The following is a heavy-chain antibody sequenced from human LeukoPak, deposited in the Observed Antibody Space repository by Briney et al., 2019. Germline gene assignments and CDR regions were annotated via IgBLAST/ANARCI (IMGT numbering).Heavy chain of an antibody. D-gene: IGHD2-21*01. CDR2: MYQSGNT. CDR3: ARHSAGVLSHFDS. CDR1: GGSISSYY. V-gene: IGHV4-59*05. J-gene: IGHJ4*02. Sequence: KPSETLSLTCTVSGGSISSYYWSWIRQPPGKGLEWIGSMYQSGNTYYNPSLKSRVTISVDTSKNQFSLKLSSVAAADTAVYYCARHSAGVLSHFDSWGQGTPVTVSS.